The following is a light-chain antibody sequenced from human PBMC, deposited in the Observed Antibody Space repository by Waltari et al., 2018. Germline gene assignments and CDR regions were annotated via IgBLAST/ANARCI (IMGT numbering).Light chain of an antibody. J-gene: IGKJ1*01. CDR2: AAS. Sequence: DIQMPQSISSLSASVGDTVTITCRASQGISNYLAWYQQKPGKVPKLLIYAASTLQSWVPSRFSGSGSGTDFTLTISSLQPEDVATYYCQKYNSAPWTFGQGTKVEIK. V-gene: IGKV1-27*01. CDR1: QGISNY. CDR3: QKYNSAPWT.